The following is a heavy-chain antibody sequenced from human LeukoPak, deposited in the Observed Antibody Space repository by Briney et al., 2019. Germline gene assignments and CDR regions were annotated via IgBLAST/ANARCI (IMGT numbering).Heavy chain of an antibody. CDR1: GGTFSSYA. D-gene: IGHD2-2*02. V-gene: IGHV1-69*13. CDR3: ARDDVVPAAIISQYAFDI. J-gene: IGHJ3*02. CDR2: IIPIFGTA. Sequence: SVKVSCKASGGTFSSYAISWVRQAPGQGLEWMGGIIPIFGTANYAQKFQGRVAITADESTSTAYMELSSLRSEDTAVYYCARDDVVPAAIISQYAFDIWGQGTMVTVSS.